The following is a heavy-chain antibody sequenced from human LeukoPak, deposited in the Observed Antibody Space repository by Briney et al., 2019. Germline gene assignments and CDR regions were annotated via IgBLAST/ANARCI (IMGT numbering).Heavy chain of an antibody. CDR1: GFTFSSYG. CDR2: IWYDGSYK. V-gene: IGHV3-33*01. J-gene: IGHJ5*02. Sequence: GGSLRLSCAASGFTFSSYGFHWVRQAPGEGLEWVALIWYDGSYKYYSDSVKGRFTISRDNSKNTQSLQLNSLRAEDTAVYYCARFGTSSGTVITRNNWFDPWGQGTVVTVSS. CDR3: ARFGTSSGTVITRNNWFDP. D-gene: IGHD4-23*01.